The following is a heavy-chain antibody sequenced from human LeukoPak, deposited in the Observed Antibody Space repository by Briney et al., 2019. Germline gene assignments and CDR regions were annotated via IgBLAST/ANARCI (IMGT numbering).Heavy chain of an antibody. Sequence: GGSLRLSCAASGFTFSNYGMHWVRQAPGKGLEWVAFIRYDGSNKYNADSVKGRFTISRDNSKNTLYLQMNSLRAEDTAVYYCAKDLIVNNDYWGQGTLVTVSS. J-gene: IGHJ4*02. CDR3: AKDLIVNNDY. V-gene: IGHV3-30*02. CDR2: IRYDGSNK. CDR1: GFTFSNYG. D-gene: IGHD2/OR15-2a*01.